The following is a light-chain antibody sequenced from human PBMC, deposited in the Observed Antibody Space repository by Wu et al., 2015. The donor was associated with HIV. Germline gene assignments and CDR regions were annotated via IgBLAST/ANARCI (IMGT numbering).Light chain of an antibody. CDR1: QSVGNN. V-gene: IGKV3-15*01. CDR3: QQYNDWPRHT. Sequence: EIEMTQSPDTLSVSPGERATLFCRATQSVGNNLAWYQQKPGQAPRLLIYDTSIRATGISGRFSGRGSGTDFTLTIGSMQSEDFAVYYCQQYNDWPRHTFGQGTKVEIK. CDR2: DTS. J-gene: IGKJ2*01.